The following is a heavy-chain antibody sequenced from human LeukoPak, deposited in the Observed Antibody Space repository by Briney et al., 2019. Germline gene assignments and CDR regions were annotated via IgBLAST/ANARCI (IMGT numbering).Heavy chain of an antibody. D-gene: IGHD6-13*01. CDR3: AKDHSSSWIFDW. CDR1: GFTFSSYG. Sequence: GGSLRLSCAASGFTFSSYGMHWVRHAQGKGMGWVGVISYDGSKKTYEDSVKGRFTISRANSNDALYLQMTSLRAKDRAGYSCAKDHSSSWIFDWGGEGTPVTVPS. V-gene: IGHV3-30*18. CDR2: ISYDGSKK. J-gene: IGHJ4*02.